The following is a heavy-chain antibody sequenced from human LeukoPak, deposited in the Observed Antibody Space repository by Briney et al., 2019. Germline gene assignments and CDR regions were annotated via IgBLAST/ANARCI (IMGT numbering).Heavy chain of an antibody. D-gene: IGHD3-10*01. CDR3: ARHHGRWFGDIDYYYYMDV. V-gene: IGHV5-51*01. J-gene: IGHJ6*03. CDR1: GYSVTSYW. CDR2: IYPGDSDT. Sequence: GQSLKISCNGSGYSVTSYWIGWVRQMPGKGREWIGMIYPGDSDTRYSPSFQGQVTISAYKSISTAYLQWSSLKASDTAMYYCARHHGRWFGDIDYYYYMDVWGKGPTVTVSS.